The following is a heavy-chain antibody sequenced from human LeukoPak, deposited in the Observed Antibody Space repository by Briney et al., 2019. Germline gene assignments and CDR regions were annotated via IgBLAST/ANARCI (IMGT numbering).Heavy chain of an antibody. CDR2: TYYRSKWYN. J-gene: IGHJ4*02. V-gene: IGHV6-1*01. CDR1: GDSVSSNSAA. CDR3: ARGHYYDSSGYYYTYYFDY. Sequence: SQTLSLTCAISGDSVSSNSAAWNWIRQSPSRGLEWLGRTYYRSKWYNDYAVSVKSRITINPDTSKNQFSLKLSSVTAADTAVYYCARGHYYDSSGYYYTYYFDYWGQGTLVTVSS. D-gene: IGHD3-22*01.